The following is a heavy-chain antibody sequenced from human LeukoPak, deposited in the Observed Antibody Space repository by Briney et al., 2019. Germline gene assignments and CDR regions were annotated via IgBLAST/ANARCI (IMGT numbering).Heavy chain of an antibody. CDR3: TTDYVCGSYEVY. CDR1: GFTFSNAW. CDR2: IKSKTDGGTR. D-gene: IGHD3-16*01. J-gene: IGHJ4*02. V-gene: IGHV3-15*01. Sequence: GGSLRLSCAASGFTFSNAWMSWVRQAPGKGLEWVGRIKSKTDGGTRDYAAPVKGRFIISRYDSKNTLYLQMNSLKTEDTAVYYCTTDYVCGSYEVYWGQGTLVTVSS.